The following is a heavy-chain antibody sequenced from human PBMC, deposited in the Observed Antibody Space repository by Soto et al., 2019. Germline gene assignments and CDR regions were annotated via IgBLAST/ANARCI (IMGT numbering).Heavy chain of an antibody. Sequence: QITLKESGPTLVKPTQTLTLTCTFSGFSLSTSGVAVGWIRQPPGKALEWLALTYWDDDKRYSPSMKGRLTXTXXTSKNQVVLIMTNMDPEDTATYYCAHRLTATAFDIWGQGTMVTVSS. CDR3: AHRLTATAFDI. CDR2: TYWDDDK. D-gene: IGHD2-21*02. V-gene: IGHV2-5*02. CDR1: GFSLSTSGVA. J-gene: IGHJ3*02.